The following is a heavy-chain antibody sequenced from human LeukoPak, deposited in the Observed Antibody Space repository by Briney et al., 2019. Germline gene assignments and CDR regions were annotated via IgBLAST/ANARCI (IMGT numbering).Heavy chain of an antibody. J-gene: IGHJ4*02. D-gene: IGHD2-15*01. CDR3: ARLRCSGGSCYDDY. Sequence: PSETLSLTCTVSGDSISISSYYWSWIRQPPEKGLEWIGYIYSTETTNYNPSLKSRVTISVDTSKNQISLNLNSVTAADTAVYYCARLRCSGGSCYDDYWGQGTLVTVSS. V-gene: IGHV4-61*05. CDR2: IYSTETT. CDR1: GDSISISSYY.